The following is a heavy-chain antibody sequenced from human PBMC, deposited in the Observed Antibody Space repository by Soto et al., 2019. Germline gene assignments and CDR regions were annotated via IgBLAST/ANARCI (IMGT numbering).Heavy chain of an antibody. D-gene: IGHD2-15*01. CDR3: TRDPPDFNSGFDY. CDR1: GDSVSNNGAT. CDR2: AYYRSRWRY. J-gene: IGHJ4*02. V-gene: IGHV6-1*01. Sequence: SQTLSLTCAICGDSVSNNGATWNWIRQSPSRGLEWLGRAYYRSRWRYDYATSVRGRITINPDTSKNQFSLQLNSVTPEDTAVYYCTRDPPDFNSGFDYWGQGTPVTVSS.